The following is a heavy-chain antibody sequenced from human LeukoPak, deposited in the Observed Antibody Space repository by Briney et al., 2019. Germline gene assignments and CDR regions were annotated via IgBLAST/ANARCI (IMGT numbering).Heavy chain of an antibody. Sequence: GGSLRLSCAASGFTFSSYSMNWVRQAPGKGLEWISDISRSGSTIHYADTVKGRFTISRDNAKNSLYLQMNSLRAEDTAVYYCARGSLVHYYGSGSYRIRAGFDYWGQGTLVTVSS. J-gene: IGHJ4*02. CDR1: GFTFSSYS. CDR3: ARGSLVHYYGSGSYRIRAGFDY. CDR2: ISRSGSTI. V-gene: IGHV3-48*04. D-gene: IGHD3-10*01.